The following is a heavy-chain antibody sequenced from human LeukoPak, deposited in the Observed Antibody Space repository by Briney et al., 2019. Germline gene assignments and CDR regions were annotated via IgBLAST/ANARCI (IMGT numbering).Heavy chain of an antibody. Sequence: LPGRSPRLSCAASGFTFSSYGMHWVRQAPGKGLEWVAVIWYDGSNKYYADSVKGRFTISRDNSKNTLYLQMNSLRAEDTAVYYCAKDLGGYDLGPSDYWGQGTLATVSS. CDR3: AKDLGGYDLGPSDY. CDR1: GFTFSSYG. D-gene: IGHD5-12*01. J-gene: IGHJ4*02. V-gene: IGHV3-33*06. CDR2: IWYDGSNK.